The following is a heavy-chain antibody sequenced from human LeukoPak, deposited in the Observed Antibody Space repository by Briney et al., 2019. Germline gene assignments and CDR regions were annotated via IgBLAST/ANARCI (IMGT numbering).Heavy chain of an antibody. CDR3: ARSRARLDWNDPGGMDV. CDR2: IIPVFGTA. V-gene: IGHV1-69*13. CDR1: GGTFSSYA. D-gene: IGHD1-1*01. J-gene: IGHJ6*04. Sequence: SVKVSCKASGGTFSSYAISWVRPAPGQGLEWMGGIIPVFGTANYAQKFQGRVTITADESTSTAYMELSSLRSEDTAVYYCARSRARLDWNDPGGMDVWGKGTTVTVSS.